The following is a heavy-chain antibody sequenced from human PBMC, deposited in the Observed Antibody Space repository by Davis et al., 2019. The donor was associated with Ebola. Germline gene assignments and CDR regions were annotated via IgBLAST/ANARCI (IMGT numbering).Heavy chain of an antibody. D-gene: IGHD3-22*01. Sequence: AASVKVSCKASGGTFSSYAISWVRQAPGQGLEWMGGIIPIFGTANYAQKFQGRVTITADKSTSTAYMELSSLISEDTAVYYCARADNQLYSSGYIGFDPWGQGTLVTVSS. CDR2: IIPIFGTA. CDR3: ARADNQLYSSGYIGFDP. V-gene: IGHV1-69*06. CDR1: GGTFSSYA. J-gene: IGHJ5*02.